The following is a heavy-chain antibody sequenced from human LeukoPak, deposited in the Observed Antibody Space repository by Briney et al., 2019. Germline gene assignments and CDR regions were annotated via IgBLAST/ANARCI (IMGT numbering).Heavy chain of an antibody. CDR2: IYHSGST. D-gene: IGHD6-13*01. CDR3: ARVTRGVRETIAAATFDI. J-gene: IGHJ3*02. Sequence: PSETLSLTCTVSGYSISSGYYWGWIRQPPGKGLEWIGSIYHSGSTYYNPSLTSRVTISVDTSKNQFSLKLSSVTAADTAVYYCARVTRGVRETIAAATFDIWGQGTMVTVSS. CDR1: GYSISSGYY. V-gene: IGHV4-38-2*02.